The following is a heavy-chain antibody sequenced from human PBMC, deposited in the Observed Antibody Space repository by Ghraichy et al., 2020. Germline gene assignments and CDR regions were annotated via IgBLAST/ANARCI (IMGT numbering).Heavy chain of an antibody. CDR1: GGSISSSSYY. Sequence: ESLNISCTVSGGSISSSSYYWGWIRQPPGKGLDWIGSIYYTGSTYYNPSLKSRVTISLDTSKNQFSLKLTSVTAADTALYYCARLRGYSYGLLRYFDYWGQGTLVTVSS. CDR2: IYYTGST. CDR3: ARLRGYSYGLLRYFDY. J-gene: IGHJ4*02. D-gene: IGHD5-18*01. V-gene: IGHV4-39*01.